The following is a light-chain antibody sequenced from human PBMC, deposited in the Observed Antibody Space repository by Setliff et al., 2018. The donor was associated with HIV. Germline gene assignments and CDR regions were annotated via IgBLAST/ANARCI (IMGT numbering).Light chain of an antibody. Sequence: QSALTQPPSVSGSPGQSITISCTGTSNDVGGHNYVSWYQQYPGKAPKLLIFGVSNRPAGVSFRFGGSKSGNTASLTISGLQAEDEADYYCSSYTSGYTYVFGTGTKGTVL. V-gene: IGLV2-14*03. J-gene: IGLJ1*01. CDR2: GVS. CDR1: SNDVGGHNY. CDR3: SSYTSGYTYV.